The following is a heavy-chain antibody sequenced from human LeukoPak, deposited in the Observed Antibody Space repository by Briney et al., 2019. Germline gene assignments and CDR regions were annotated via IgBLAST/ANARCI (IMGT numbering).Heavy chain of an antibody. D-gene: IGHD3-10*01. J-gene: IGHJ4*02. V-gene: IGHV1-2*02. Sequence: ASVKVSCKASGHTFTAYYIHWVRQAPGQGLEWMGWINPNSGGTVYAQSFQGRVTMTRDTSITTAYMELSRLTSDDTAFYYCARIVSSGSFYGYWGQGTLVTVSS. CDR2: INPNSGGT. CDR3: ARIVSSGSFYGY. CDR1: GHTFTAYY.